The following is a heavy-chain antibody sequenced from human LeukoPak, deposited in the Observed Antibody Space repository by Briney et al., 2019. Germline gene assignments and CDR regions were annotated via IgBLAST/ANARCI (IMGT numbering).Heavy chain of an antibody. Sequence: GGSLRLSCAASGFTFSSYGMHWVRQAPGKGLEWVAFIRYDGSNKYYADSVKGRFTISRDNSKNTLYLQMNSLRAEDTAVYYCARDRLLWFGEEGAFDIWGQGTMVTVSS. D-gene: IGHD3-10*01. J-gene: IGHJ3*02. V-gene: IGHV3-30*02. CDR2: IRYDGSNK. CDR3: ARDRLLWFGEEGAFDI. CDR1: GFTFSSYG.